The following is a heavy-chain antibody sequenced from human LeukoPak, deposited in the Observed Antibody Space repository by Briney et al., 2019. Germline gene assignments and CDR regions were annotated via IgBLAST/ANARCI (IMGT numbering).Heavy chain of an antibody. Sequence: PGGSLRLSCAASGFSFRIYSMNWVRQAPGKGLEWVSFVSSSSSSIHYADSVKGRFTISRDNAKNSLYLQMNSLRAEDTAVYYCARGGSGDYSLFEYWGQGTLVTVPS. D-gene: IGHD3-3*01. CDR1: GFSFRIYS. V-gene: IGHV3-48*04. CDR2: VSSSSSSI. CDR3: ARGGSGDYSLFEY. J-gene: IGHJ4*02.